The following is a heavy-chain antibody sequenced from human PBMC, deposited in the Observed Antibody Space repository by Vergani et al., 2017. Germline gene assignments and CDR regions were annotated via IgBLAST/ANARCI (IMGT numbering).Heavy chain of an antibody. J-gene: IGHJ4*02. Sequence: QVQLQESGPGLVKPSQTLSLTCTVSGGSISSGSYYWSWIRQPAGKGLEWIGRIFPSGSTNYNASLKSRVTISVDTSKNQFSLKLSTVTAADTAMYYCARDSTCSGGSCLDCWGQGTLVTVSS. V-gene: IGHV4-61*02. CDR3: ARDSTCSGGSCLDC. CDR2: IFPSGST. CDR1: GGSISSGSYY. D-gene: IGHD2-15*01.